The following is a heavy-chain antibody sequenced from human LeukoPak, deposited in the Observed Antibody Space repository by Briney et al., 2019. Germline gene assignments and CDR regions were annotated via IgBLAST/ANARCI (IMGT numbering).Heavy chain of an antibody. D-gene: IGHD3-10*01. Sequence: SETLSLTCTVSGGSISSYYWSWIRQPPGKGLEWIGYIYYSGSTNNNPSLKRRVTISVDTPRNQFSLRLSSLSAAHTPVFYCAGLPDSWGELLAYFDYWGQGTLVTVSS. CDR1: GGSISSYY. V-gene: IGHV4-59*01. CDR2: IYYSGST. J-gene: IGHJ4*02. CDR3: AGLPDSWGELLAYFDY.